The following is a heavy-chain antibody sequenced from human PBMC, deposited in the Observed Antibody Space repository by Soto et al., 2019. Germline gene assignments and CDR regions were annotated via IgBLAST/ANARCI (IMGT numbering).Heavy chain of an antibody. Sequence: ESGGGLVQPGRSLRLSCAASGFTFDDYAMHWVRQAPGKGLEWVSGISWNSGSIGYADSVKGRFTISRDNAKNSLYLQMNSLRAEDTALYYCAKGASGSSNFDYWGQGTLVTVSS. CDR3: AKGASGSSNFDY. J-gene: IGHJ4*02. CDR2: ISWNSGSI. V-gene: IGHV3-9*01. D-gene: IGHD3-10*01. CDR1: GFTFDDYA.